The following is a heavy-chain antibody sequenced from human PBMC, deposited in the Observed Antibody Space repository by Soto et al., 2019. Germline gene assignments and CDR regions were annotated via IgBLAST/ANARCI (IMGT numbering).Heavy chain of an antibody. V-gene: IGHV3-15*01. CDR1: DFSVTNAW. J-gene: IGHJ5*02. CDR3: TTYLYCSSTSCYPENWFDP. Sequence: EVQLVESGGGLVKPGGSLRLSCAASDFSVTNAWMSWVRQAPGKGLEWVGRIKSKSDGGTTDYAAPVKGRFTISRDDSKNTLYLQMNSLKTEDTAVYYYTTYLYCSSTSCYPENWFDPWGQGTLVTVSS. D-gene: IGHD2-2*01. CDR2: IKSKSDGGTT.